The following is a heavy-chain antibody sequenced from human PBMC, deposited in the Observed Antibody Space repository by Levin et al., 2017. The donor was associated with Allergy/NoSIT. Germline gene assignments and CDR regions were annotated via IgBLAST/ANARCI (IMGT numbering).Heavy chain of an antibody. CDR1: GFTSSSYS. V-gene: IGHV3-48*01. CDR3: ARDRQGGHYFDY. J-gene: IGHJ4*02. D-gene: IGHD1-26*01. CDR2: ISSSDSPI. Sequence: GGSLRLSCTASGFTSSSYSMNWVRQAPGKGLEWISYISSSDSPIYYADSVKGRFTISRDNAKNSLYLQMNSLRAEDTAVYFCARDRQGGHYFDYWGQGTLVTVSS.